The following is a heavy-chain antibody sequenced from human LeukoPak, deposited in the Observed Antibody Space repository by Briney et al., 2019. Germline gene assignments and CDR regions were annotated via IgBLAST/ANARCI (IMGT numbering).Heavy chain of an antibody. D-gene: IGHD3-22*01. CDR3: ARDYYDSSGFGAFNI. CDR2: INPNSGGT. J-gene: IGHJ3*02. Sequence: ASVKVSCKASGYTFTAYYMHWVRQAPGQGLEWMGWINPNSGGTNYAQKFQGRVTMTRDTSISTAYMELSRLRSDDTAVYYCARDYYDSSGFGAFNIGGKGTRVTVS. V-gene: IGHV1-2*02. CDR1: GYTFTAYY.